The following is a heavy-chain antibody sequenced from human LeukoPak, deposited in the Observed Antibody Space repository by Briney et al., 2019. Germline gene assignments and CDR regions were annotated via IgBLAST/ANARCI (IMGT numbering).Heavy chain of an antibody. CDR1: GYTFTGYY. J-gene: IGHJ4*02. CDR2: INPNSGDT. CDR3: ATQRGSYLWGTDFDY. Sequence: ASVKVSCKASGYTFTGYYMHWVRQAPGQGLEWMGWINPNSGDTKYAQKFQGRVPMTRDTSISTAYMELSRLRSDDTAVYYCATQRGSYLWGTDFDYWGQGTLVTVSS. D-gene: IGHD3-16*01. V-gene: IGHV1-2*02.